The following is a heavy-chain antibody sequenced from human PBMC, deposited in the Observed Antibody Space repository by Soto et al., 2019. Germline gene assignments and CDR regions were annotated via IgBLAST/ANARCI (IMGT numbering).Heavy chain of an antibody. V-gene: IGHV3-23*01. CDR1: GFTLSSYA. Sequence: GGFLRLSCAASGFTLSSYAMSWVRQAPGKGLEWVSAISGSGGSTYYADSVKGRFTISRDNSKNTLYLQMNSLRAEDTAVYYCAKSMGYSSGWPFDYWGQGTLVTVSS. D-gene: IGHD6-19*01. CDR3: AKSMGYSSGWPFDY. J-gene: IGHJ4*02. CDR2: ISGSGGST.